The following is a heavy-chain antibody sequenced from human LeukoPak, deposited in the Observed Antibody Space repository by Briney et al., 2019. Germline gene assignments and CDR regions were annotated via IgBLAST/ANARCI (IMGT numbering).Heavy chain of an antibody. V-gene: IGHV3-15*07. CDR1: GLTFENVW. D-gene: IGHD3-10*01. CDR2: IKNKHEGGAS. CDR3: TTGIDDGGGY. Sequence: GGSLRLSCVVSGLTFENVWMNWVRQAPGKGLEWVGRIKNKHEGGASHYAASVKDRFSISRDDSRTTLFLQMNSLKIEDTGVYYCTTGIDDGGGYWGQGTQVTVSS. J-gene: IGHJ4*02.